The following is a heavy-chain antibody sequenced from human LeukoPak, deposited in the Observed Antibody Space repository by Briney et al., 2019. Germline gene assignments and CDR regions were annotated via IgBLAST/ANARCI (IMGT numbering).Heavy chain of an antibody. J-gene: IGHJ4*02. V-gene: IGHV3-21*01. Sequence: PGGSLRLSCAASGFTSSSYSMNWVRQAPGKGLEWVSSISSSSSYIYYADSVKGRFTISRDNAKNSLYLQMNSLRAEDTAVYYCATGLGDGGSHWGQGTLVTVSS. CDR2: ISSSSSYI. CDR3: ATGLGDGGSH. CDR1: GFTSSSYS. D-gene: IGHD2-21*02.